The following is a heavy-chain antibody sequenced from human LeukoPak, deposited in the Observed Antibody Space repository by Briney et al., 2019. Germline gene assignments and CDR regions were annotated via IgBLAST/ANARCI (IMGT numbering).Heavy chain of an antibody. Sequence: GASVKVSCKASGFTFTSNEINLVRQAIGPGLEWMGWMNPNSGDTGYVQKFQGRVTMTRNNSISTAYMELRSLRSEDTAEYYCSRGLMGVGAHCDYWGQGTLVTVSS. V-gene: IGHV1-8*01. CDR2: MNPNSGDT. D-gene: IGHD1-26*01. CDR3: SRGLMGVGAHCDY. J-gene: IGHJ4*02. CDR1: GFTFTSNE.